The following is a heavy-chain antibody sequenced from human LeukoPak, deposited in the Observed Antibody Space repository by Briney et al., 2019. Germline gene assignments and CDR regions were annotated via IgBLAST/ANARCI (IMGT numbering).Heavy chain of an antibody. CDR2: MSHNRGT. Sequence: PSETLSLTCAVSGYSISSSYYWGWIRQPPGKGLEWIGSMSHNRGTYYNPSLKSRVTISMDTSKNQFSLRLSSVTAADTAVYYCASYYASGVSAYNYYGMDVWGKGTTVTVSS. V-gene: IGHV4-38-2*01. CDR3: ASYYASGVSAYNYYGMDV. D-gene: IGHD3-10*01. J-gene: IGHJ6*04. CDR1: GYSISSSYY.